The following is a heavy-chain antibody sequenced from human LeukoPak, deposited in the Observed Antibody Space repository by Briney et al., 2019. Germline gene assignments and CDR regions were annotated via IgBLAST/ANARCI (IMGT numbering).Heavy chain of an antibody. CDR2: MNPNSGNT. V-gene: IGHV1-8*01. D-gene: IGHD3-22*01. J-gene: IGHJ3*02. CDR3: ARVRDYYDSSGYTDAFDI. CDR1: GYTFTSYD. Sequence: GASVKVSCKASGYTFTSYDINWVRQATGQGLEWMGWMNPNSGNTGYAQKFQGRVTMTRNTSISTAYMELSSLGSEDTAVYYCARVRDYYDSSGYTDAFDIWGQGTMVTVSS.